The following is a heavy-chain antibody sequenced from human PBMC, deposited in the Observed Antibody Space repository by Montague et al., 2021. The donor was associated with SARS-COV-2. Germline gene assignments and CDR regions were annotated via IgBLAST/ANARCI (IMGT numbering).Heavy chain of an antibody. CDR1: GGSISSGGYY. CDR2: IYYSGST. J-gene: IGHJ5*02. V-gene: IGHV4-31*03. Sequence: TLSLTCTVSGGSISSGGYYWSWIRPHPGKGLEWIGYIYYSGSTYYNPSLQSRVTISVDTSKNQFSLKLSSVTAADTAVYYCARAVSITIFGVVGWFDAWGQGTLVTVSS. CDR3: ARAVSITIFGVVGWFDA. D-gene: IGHD3-3*01.